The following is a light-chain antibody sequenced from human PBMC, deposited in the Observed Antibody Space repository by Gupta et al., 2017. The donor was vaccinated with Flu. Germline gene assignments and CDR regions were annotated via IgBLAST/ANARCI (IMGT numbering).Light chain of an antibody. Sequence: EIVLTQSPGTLSLSPGERATLSCRASQILTGGYLAWYQQKPGQAPRLLIYTTSSRSTDVPDRFSGSGSGTDFTLTINRLEPEDFAVYYCQQDDNSPRTFGQGTKVEI. V-gene: IGKV3-20*01. CDR1: QILTGGY. CDR2: TTS. CDR3: QQDDNSPRT. J-gene: IGKJ1*01.